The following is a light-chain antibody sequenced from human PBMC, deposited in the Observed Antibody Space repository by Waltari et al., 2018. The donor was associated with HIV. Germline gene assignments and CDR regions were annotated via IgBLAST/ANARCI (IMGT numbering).Light chain of an antibody. J-gene: IGLJ3*02. Sequence: SSDLSQDPAVSVALGQTVRITCQGDSLRNYYASWYQQKPGQAPILVIFGKNKRPSGIPDRFTGSNSGNTASLTITGAQAEDEADYYCTSRDSSDNHVFGGGTKVTV. CDR3: TSRDSSDNHV. CDR2: GKN. CDR1: SLRNYY. V-gene: IGLV3-19*01.